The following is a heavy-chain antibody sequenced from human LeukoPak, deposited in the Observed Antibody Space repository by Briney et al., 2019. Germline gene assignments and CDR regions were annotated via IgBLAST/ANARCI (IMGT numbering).Heavy chain of an antibody. V-gene: IGHV1-2*02. Sequence: ASVKVSCKASGYTFTGYYMHWVRQAPGQGLEWMGWINPNSGGTNYAQKFQGRVTMTRDTSISTAYMELSRLRSDDTAVYYCARPRYSGSSGAFDIWGQGTMVTVSS. CDR3: ARPRYSGSSGAFDI. CDR2: INPNSGGT. CDR1: GYTFTGYY. J-gene: IGHJ3*02. D-gene: IGHD1-26*01.